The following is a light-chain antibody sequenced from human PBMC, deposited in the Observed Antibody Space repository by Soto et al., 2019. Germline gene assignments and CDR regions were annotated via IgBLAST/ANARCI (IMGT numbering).Light chain of an antibody. CDR2: DAS. J-gene: IGKJ4*01. CDR1: RSVSSY. Sequence: EIVLTQSPATLSLSPGERGTLSCGASRSVSSYLAWYQQKPGQAPSLLIYDASYRPTGIPARFSGSGSVIDITVTMSSLEPEDFAVYYCQHRSDWPPRLTFGGGTKVEIK. V-gene: IGKV3-11*01. CDR3: QHRSDWPPRLT.